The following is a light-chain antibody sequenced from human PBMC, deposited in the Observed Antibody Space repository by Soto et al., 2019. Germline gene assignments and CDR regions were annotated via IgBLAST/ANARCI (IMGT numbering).Light chain of an antibody. V-gene: IGLV3-1*01. CDR2: QDN. Sequence: SYELTQPPSVSVSPGQTARLTCSGDRLGSKYASWYQQKAGQSPVLVIYQDNKRPSGIPERISGSNSGNTATLTISGTQALDEADYYCQAWDSSSVIFGGGTKLTVL. J-gene: IGLJ2*01. CDR3: QAWDSSSVI. CDR1: RLGSKY.